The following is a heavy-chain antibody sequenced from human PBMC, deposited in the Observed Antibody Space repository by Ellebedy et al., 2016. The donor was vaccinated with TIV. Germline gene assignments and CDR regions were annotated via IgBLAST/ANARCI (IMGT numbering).Heavy chain of an antibody. D-gene: IGHD3-10*01. CDR2: IYPGDSDT. CDR1: GYSFTNYW. CDR3: ARRVVRPSNWFDP. V-gene: IGHV5-51*01. J-gene: IGHJ5*02. Sequence: GESLKISCNGSGYSFTNYWIGWVRQMPGKGLEWMGIIYPGDSDTRYSPSFQGQVTISADKSINTAYLQWSSLKASDTAMYYCARRVVRPSNWFDPWGQGTLVTVSS.